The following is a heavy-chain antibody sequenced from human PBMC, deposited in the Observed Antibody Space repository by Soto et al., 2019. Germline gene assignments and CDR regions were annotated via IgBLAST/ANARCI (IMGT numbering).Heavy chain of an antibody. CDR1: GDSINNGEYY. D-gene: IGHD4-17*01. J-gene: IGHJ3*02. V-gene: IGHV4-30-4*01. CDR2: IYYNEVT. CDR3: ARDHTVTTGAFDI. Sequence: TLSLTCNVSGDSINNGEYYWSWFRQPPGKGLEWIGYIYYNEVTYYNPSLKRRPTISLETSKNQFSPQLTSVTAADTAVYYCARDHTVTTGAFDIWGPGTMVTVSS.